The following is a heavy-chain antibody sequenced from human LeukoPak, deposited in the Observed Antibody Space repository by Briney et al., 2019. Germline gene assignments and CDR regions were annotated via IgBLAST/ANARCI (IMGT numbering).Heavy chain of an antibody. Sequence: SGPTLVNPTQTLTLTCTFSGFSLSTNGVAVGWIRQPPGKALEWLALIYWDDDKRYSPSLKSRLTVTKDTSKSQVVLTMTNMDPVDTATYYCAHTSLIMVRGAFGYWGQGTLVTVSS. V-gene: IGHV2-5*02. D-gene: IGHD3-10*01. CDR2: IYWDDDK. J-gene: IGHJ4*02. CDR1: GFSLSTNGVA. CDR3: AHTSLIMVRGAFGY.